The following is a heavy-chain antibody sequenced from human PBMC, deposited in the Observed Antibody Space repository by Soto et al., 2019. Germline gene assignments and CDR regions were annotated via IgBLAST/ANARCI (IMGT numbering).Heavy chain of an antibody. CDR1: GASISSFN. CDR3: ARDRGEYTSSWFWYFSH. Sequence: PXATLSLTCSVSGASISSFNWNWVRQPSGKGPEWVGRLNIAGTINYNPSLKSRITMSMDTSKNQISLHLRSVTAADTAIYYCARDRGEYTSSWFWYFSHWGHGTLVTVSS. V-gene: IGHV4-4*07. D-gene: IGHD6-13*01. J-gene: IGHJ2*01. CDR2: LNIAGTI.